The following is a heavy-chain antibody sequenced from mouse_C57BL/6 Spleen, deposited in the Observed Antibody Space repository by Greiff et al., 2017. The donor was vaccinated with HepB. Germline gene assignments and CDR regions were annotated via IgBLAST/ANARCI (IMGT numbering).Heavy chain of an antibody. J-gene: IGHJ1*03. CDR2: ISYDGSN. CDR3: AGGHWYFDV. V-gene: IGHV3-6*01. Sequence: ESGPGLVKPSQSLSLTCSVTGYSITRGYYWNWIRQFPGNKLEWMGYISYDGSNNYNPSLKNRISITRDTSKNQFFLKLNSVTTEDTATYYCAGGHWYFDVWGTGTTVTVSS. CDR1: GYSITRGYY.